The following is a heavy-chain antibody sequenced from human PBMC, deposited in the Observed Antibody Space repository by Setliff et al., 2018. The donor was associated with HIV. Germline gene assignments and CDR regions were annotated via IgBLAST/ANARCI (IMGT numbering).Heavy chain of an antibody. CDR3: ARDSPGYGDSNDY. V-gene: IGHV4-4*07. D-gene: IGHD4-17*01. CDR1: GGSIRDYY. J-gene: IGHJ4*02. Sequence: SETLSLTCRVSGGSIRDYYWNWIRQPAGKGLEWIGRIYSDGSTNYNPSLKSRVTMSVDTSKNQFSLKLSSVTAADTAVYYCARDSPGYGDSNDYWGQGTLVTVSS. CDR2: IYSDGST.